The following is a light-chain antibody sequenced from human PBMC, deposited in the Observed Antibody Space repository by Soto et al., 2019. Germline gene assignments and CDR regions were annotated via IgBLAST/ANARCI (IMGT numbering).Light chain of an antibody. Sequence: EIVLTQSLGTLSLSPGEGASLSCRANQSVSTNFFAWYQQKPGQAPRLLIYGASTRATGIPDRFSGSGSGTDITLTISRLEPEDFAVYYCQQYGRTSWTFGQGTKVEIK. V-gene: IGKV3-20*01. J-gene: IGKJ1*01. CDR2: GAS. CDR1: QSVSTNF. CDR3: QQYGRTSWT.